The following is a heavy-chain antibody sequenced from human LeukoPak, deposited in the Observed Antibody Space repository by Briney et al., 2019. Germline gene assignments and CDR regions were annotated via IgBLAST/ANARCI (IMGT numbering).Heavy chain of an antibody. CDR2: IGVVGDR. Sequence: GGSLRLSCAASGFTFSSYDMHWVRQATGKGLEWVSAIGVVGDRYYPDSVKGRFTISREDAKNSLYLQMNSLRAGDTAVYYCARARRGFSGMDVWGQGTTVTVSS. J-gene: IGHJ6*02. CDR1: GFTFSSYD. CDR3: ARARRGFSGMDV. D-gene: IGHD5-12*01. V-gene: IGHV3-13*01.